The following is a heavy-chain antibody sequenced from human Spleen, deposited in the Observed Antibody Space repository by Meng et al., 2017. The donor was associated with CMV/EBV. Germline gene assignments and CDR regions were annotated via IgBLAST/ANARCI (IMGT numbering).Heavy chain of an antibody. Sequence: SETLSLTCTVSGYSISSGYYWGWIRQPPGKGLEWIGSIYHSGSTYYNPSLKSRVTISVDTSKNQFSLKLSSVTAADTAVYYCARVSSLELPGFDYWGQGTLVTVS. CDR1: GYSISSGYY. J-gene: IGHJ4*02. V-gene: IGHV4-38-2*02. CDR2: IYHSGST. CDR3: ARVSSLELPGFDY. D-gene: IGHD1-7*01.